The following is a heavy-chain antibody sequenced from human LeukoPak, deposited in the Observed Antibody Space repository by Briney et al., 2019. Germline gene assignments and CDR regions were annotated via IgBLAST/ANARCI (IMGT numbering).Heavy chain of an antibody. CDR3: ARDSEGALGSGDYFDY. V-gene: IGHV1-69*04. J-gene: IGHJ4*02. CDR1: GGTFSRYA. D-gene: IGHD3-10*01. Sequence: SVKVSCKASGGTFSRYAISWVRQAPGQGLEWKGRIIPILGIANYAQKFQGRVTITADKSTSTAYMELSSLRSEDTAVYYCARDSEGALGSGDYFDYWGQGTLVTVSS. CDR2: IIPILGIA.